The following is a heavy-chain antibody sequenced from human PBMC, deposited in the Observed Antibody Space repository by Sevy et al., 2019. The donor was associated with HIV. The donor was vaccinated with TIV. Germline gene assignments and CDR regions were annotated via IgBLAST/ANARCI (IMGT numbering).Heavy chain of an antibody. J-gene: IGHJ5*02. Sequence: SETLSLTCTVSGGSISSSSYYWGWIRQPPGKGLEWIGSIYYSGSTYYNPSLKSRVTISVDTSKNQFSLKLSSVTAADTAVYYCARFRYDYIWGSYRDNWFDPRGQGTLVTVSS. CDR2: IYYSGST. D-gene: IGHD3-16*02. CDR1: GGSISSSSYY. CDR3: ARFRYDYIWGSYRDNWFDP. V-gene: IGHV4-39*01.